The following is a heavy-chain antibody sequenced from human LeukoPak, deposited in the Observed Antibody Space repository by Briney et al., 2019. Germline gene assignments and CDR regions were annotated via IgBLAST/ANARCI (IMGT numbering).Heavy chain of an antibody. J-gene: IGHJ4*02. CDR3: ARHSGYDFTGFDY. V-gene: IGHV1-69*04. CDR1: GGTFSSYA. D-gene: IGHD5-12*01. CDR2: IIPILGIA. Sequence: ASVKVSCKASGGTFSSYAISWVRQAPGQGLEWMGRIIPILGIANYAQKFQGRVTITADKSTSTAYMELSSLRSEDTAVYYCARHSGYDFTGFDYWGQGTLVTVSS.